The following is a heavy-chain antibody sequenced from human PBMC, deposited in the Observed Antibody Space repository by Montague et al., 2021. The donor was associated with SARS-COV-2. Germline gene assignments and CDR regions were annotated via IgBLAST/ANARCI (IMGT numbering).Heavy chain of an antibody. J-gene: IGHJ6*02. V-gene: IGHV4-39*01. D-gene: IGHD4-17*01. Sequence: SETLSLTCTVSGGSISSSSYYWIWIRQPPGKGLEWIVNINYSGSTNYYPTLKSRVTIYVDTSQNQFSLRLSSVTAADTSLYYCARLMTTVSYYYGIDVWGQGTMVTVSS. CDR1: GGSISSSSYY. CDR3: ARLMTTVSYYYGIDV. CDR2: INYSGST.